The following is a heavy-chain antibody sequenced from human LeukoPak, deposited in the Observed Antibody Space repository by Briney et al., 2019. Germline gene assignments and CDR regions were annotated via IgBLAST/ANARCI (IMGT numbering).Heavy chain of an antibody. V-gene: IGHV3-23*01. Sequence: GGSLRLSCAASGFTFSSYAMSWVRQAPGKGLEWVSAISGSGGSTYYADSVKGRFTISRDNSKNTLYLQMNSLRTEDTAVYYCARDIVVVPAAGFDPWGQGTLVTVSS. J-gene: IGHJ5*02. D-gene: IGHD2-2*01. CDR1: GFTFSSYA. CDR2: ISGSGGST. CDR3: ARDIVVVPAAGFDP.